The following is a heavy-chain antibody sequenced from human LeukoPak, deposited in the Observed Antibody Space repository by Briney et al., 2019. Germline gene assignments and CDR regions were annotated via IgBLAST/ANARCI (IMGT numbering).Heavy chain of an antibody. CDR2: NSGSGGET. D-gene: IGHD3-10*01. V-gene: IGHV3-23*01. Sequence: GGSLRLSCAASGFTFSRYGMSWVRQDPGKGLEWVASNSGSGGETHYADSVKGRFIISRDISKSTLYVQMNSLRDEDTAVYYCVKDPGRNSWDFAYWGQGTLVTVSS. CDR1: GFTFSRYG. CDR3: VKDPGRNSWDFAY. J-gene: IGHJ4*02.